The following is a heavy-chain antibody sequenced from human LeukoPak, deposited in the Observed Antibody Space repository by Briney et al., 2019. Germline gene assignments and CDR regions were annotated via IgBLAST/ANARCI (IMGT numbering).Heavy chain of an antibody. Sequence: GGSLRLSCAASGFPFSTYWMSWVRQAPGKGPEWVANINQDGTEKYYVDSVKGRFTISRDNAKNSLYLQMNSLRAEDTAVYYCARFGYSSYYMDVWGKGTTVTISS. CDR3: ARFGYSSYYMDV. CDR2: INQDGTEK. V-gene: IGHV3-7*01. J-gene: IGHJ6*03. D-gene: IGHD6-13*01. CDR1: GFPFSTYW.